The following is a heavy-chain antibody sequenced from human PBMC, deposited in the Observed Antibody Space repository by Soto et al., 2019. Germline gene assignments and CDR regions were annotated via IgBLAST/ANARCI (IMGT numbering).Heavy chain of an antibody. CDR1: GYTFTSYA. Sequence: ASVKVSCKASGYTFTSYAMHWVLQAPGQRLEWMGWINAGNGNTKYSQKFQGRVTITRDTSASTAYMELSSLRSEDTAVYYCAREWGYWDIVVVPAAYGMDVWGQGTTVTVSS. D-gene: IGHD2-2*01. CDR3: AREWGYWDIVVVPAAYGMDV. V-gene: IGHV1-3*01. J-gene: IGHJ6*02. CDR2: INAGNGNT.